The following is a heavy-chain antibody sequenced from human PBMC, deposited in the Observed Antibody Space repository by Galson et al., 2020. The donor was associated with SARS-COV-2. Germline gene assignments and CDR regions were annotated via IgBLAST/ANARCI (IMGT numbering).Heavy chain of an antibody. D-gene: IGHD2-21*02. CDR2: MNPNSGNT. Sequence: ASVKVSCKASGYTFTSYDINWVRQATGQGLEWMGWMNPNSGNTGYAQKFQGRVTMTRNTSISTAYMELSSLRSEDTAVYYCARDAYCGGDCYFTLDIWGQETMVTVSS. CDR3: ARDAYCGGDCYFTLDI. J-gene: IGHJ3*02. V-gene: IGHV1-8*01. CDR1: GYTFTSYD.